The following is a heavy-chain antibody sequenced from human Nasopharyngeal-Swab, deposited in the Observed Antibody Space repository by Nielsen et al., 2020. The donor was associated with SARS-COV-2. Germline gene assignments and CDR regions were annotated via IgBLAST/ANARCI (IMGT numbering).Heavy chain of an antibody. V-gene: IGHV3-48*01. D-gene: IGHD6-13*01. CDR3: ANLAAAGGIDAFDI. CDR2: ISSSSSTI. CDR1: GSTFSSYS. J-gene: IGHJ3*02. Sequence: GESLKISCAASGSTFSSYSMNWVSQAPGKGLEWVSYISSSSSTIYYADSVKGRFTISRDNSKNTLYLQMNSLRAEDTAVYYCANLAAAGGIDAFDIWGQGTMVTVSS.